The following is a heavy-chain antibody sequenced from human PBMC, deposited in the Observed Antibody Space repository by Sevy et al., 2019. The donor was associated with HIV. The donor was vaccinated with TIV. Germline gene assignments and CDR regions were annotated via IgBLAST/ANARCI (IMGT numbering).Heavy chain of an antibody. CDR1: GGSISSYY. V-gene: IGHV4-59*01. D-gene: IGHD3-3*01. Sequence: SETLSLTCTVSGGSISSYYWSWIRQPPGKGLEWIGYIYYSGSTNYNPSLKSRVTISVDTSKNQFSLKLSSVTAADTAVYYCASAVYYDFWSGYYTDYWGQGTLVTVSS. J-gene: IGHJ4*02. CDR2: IYYSGST. CDR3: ASAVYYDFWSGYYTDY.